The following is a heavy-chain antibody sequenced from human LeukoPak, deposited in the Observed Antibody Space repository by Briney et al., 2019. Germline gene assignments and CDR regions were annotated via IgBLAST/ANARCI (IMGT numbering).Heavy chain of an antibody. D-gene: IGHD1-14*01. CDR2: IYTSGST. J-gene: IGHJ4*02. V-gene: IGHV4-4*07. CDR3: ARHSKPAGRLDY. CDR1: GGSISSYY. Sequence: SETLSLTCTVSGGSISSYYWSWNRRPAGKGLEWIGRIYTSGSTNYNPSLKSRVTMSVDTSKNQFSLKLSSVTAADTAVYYCARHSKPAGRLDYWGQGTLVTVSS.